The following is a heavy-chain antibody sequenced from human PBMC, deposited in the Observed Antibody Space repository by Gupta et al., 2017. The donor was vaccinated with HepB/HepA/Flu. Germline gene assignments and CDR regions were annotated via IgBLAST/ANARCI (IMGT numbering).Heavy chain of an antibody. CDR1: GGSISSSRYS. V-gene: IGHV4-39*01. CDR2: IYYSGNT. D-gene: IGHD2-8*02. CDR3: AGHSGGGYVWSFDY. J-gene: IGHJ4*02. Sequence: QLQLQESGPGLVNPAETLSLTCTVSGGSISSSRYSCAWIRQPPGKGLEWVGSIYYSGNTYYNPSLKSRVTTSLDTSKNQFALMLSSVTAADTAVYYCAGHSGGGYVWSFDYWGQGALVTVSS.